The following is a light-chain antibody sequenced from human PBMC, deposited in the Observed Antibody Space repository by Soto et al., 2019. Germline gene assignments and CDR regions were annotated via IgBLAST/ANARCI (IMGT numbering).Light chain of an antibody. CDR3: QQSYSTPGFT. V-gene: IGKV1-39*01. J-gene: IGKJ3*01. Sequence: DIQMTPSPSSLSASVGDRVTITCRASQSISSYLNWYQQKPGKAPKLLIYAASSLQSGVPSRFSGSGSGTDFTLTISSLQPEDFATYYCQQSYSTPGFTFGPGTKVDIK. CDR2: AAS. CDR1: QSISSY.